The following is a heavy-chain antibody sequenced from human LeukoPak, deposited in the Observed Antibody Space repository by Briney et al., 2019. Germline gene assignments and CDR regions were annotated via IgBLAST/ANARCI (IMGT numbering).Heavy chain of an antibody. CDR2: IYGNDDK. D-gene: IGHD4-17*01. Sequence: SGPTLVNPTQTLTLTCTFSVFSLNTNAVAVGWVRQPPGQALEWLTFIYGNDDKRYSPPLASRLTITKDTSKNQVVLTMTDTDYVDTATYYCVHRTMVTSVDHWGQGTLVTASS. J-gene: IGHJ4*02. CDR3: VHRTMVTSVDH. V-gene: IGHV2-5*01. CDR1: VFSLNTNAVA.